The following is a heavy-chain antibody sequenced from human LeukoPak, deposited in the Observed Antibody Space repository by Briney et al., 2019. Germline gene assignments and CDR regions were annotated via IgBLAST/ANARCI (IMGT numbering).Heavy chain of an antibody. D-gene: IGHD3-16*02. V-gene: IGHV4-30-4*01. J-gene: IGHJ3*02. CDR3: ARANYVWGSYRYGVAFDI. Sequence: SETLSLTCTVSGGSIGSGDYYWSWIRQPPGKGLEWIGYIYYSGSTYYNPSLKSRVTISVDTSKNQFSLKLSSVTAADTAVYYCARANYVWGSYRYGVAFDIWGQGTMVTVSS. CDR1: GGSIGSGDYY. CDR2: IYYSGST.